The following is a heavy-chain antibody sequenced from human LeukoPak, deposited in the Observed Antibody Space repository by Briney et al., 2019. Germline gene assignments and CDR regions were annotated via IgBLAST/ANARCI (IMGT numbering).Heavy chain of an antibody. D-gene: IGHD3-10*01. CDR3: ARGRSSWFDP. Sequence: SETLSLTCTVSDGSISGFYWSWIRQPPGKGLEWIGYIHYRGSPSYNPALKSRVTISVDTSKSQFSLKLNSVTAADTAVCYCARGRSSWFDPWGQGTLVTVSS. CDR2: IHYRGSP. V-gene: IGHV4-59*01. CDR1: DGSISGFY. J-gene: IGHJ5*02.